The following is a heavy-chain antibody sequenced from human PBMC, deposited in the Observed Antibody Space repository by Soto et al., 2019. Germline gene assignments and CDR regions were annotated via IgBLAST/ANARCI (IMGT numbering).Heavy chain of an antibody. J-gene: IGHJ4*02. V-gene: IGHV1-18*01. CDR1: GYTFTSYG. Sequence: ASVKVSCKASGYTFTSYGISWVRQAPGQGLEWMGWISAYNGNTNYAQKLQGRVTMTTDTSTSTAYMELRSLRSDDTAVYYCARGRDSSSWYLPFDYWGQGTLVTVSS. CDR3: ARGRDSSSWYLPFDY. CDR2: ISAYNGNT. D-gene: IGHD6-13*01.